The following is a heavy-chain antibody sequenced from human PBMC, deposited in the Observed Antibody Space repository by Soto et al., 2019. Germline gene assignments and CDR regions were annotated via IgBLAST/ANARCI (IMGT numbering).Heavy chain of an antibody. D-gene: IGHD6-6*01. V-gene: IGHV1-2*02. J-gene: IGHJ3*02. CDR3: ARDGARGSNIIEARPGAFDI. Sequence: ASVKVSCKASGCTFTGYYMHWVRQAPGQGLEWMGWIDPNSGGTNYAQKFQGRVTMTRDTSISTAYMELSRLRSDDTAVYHCARDGARGSNIIEARPGAFDIWGQGTMLTVSS. CDR2: IDPNSGGT. CDR1: GCTFTGYY.